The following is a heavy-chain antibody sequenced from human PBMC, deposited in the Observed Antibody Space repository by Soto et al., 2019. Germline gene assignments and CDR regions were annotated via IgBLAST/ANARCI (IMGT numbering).Heavy chain of an antibody. CDR1: GYTFTSYG. V-gene: IGHV1-18*01. D-gene: IGHD3-22*01. J-gene: IGHJ3*02. Sequence: ASVKVSCKSSGYTFTSYGISWVRQAPGQGLEWMGWISAYNGNTNYAQKLQGRVTMTTDTSTSTAYMELRSLRSDDTAVYYCARGPYYDSSGYYYSLAPGDAFDIWGQGTMVTVSS. CDR3: ARGPYYDSSGYYYSLAPGDAFDI. CDR2: ISAYNGNT.